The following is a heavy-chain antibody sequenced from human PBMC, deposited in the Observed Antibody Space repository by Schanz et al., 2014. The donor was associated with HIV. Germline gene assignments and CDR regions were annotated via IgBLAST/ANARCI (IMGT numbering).Heavy chain of an antibody. CDR2: IIPRFDTA. Sequence: QVQLVQSGAEVKKPGSSVKISCKASGDSFSNLGINWVRQAPGQGLEWMGGIIPRFDTANYAQKFQGRVTFTADESTSTAYMELSSLRSEDTAVYYCARDSPVAAGTLDYWGQGTLVTVSS. D-gene: IGHD6-13*01. CDR1: GDSFSNLG. J-gene: IGHJ4*02. CDR3: ARDSPVAAGTLDY. V-gene: IGHV1-69*01.